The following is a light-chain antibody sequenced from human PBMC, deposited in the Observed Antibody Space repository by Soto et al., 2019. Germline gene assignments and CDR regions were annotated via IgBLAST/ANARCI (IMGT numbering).Light chain of an antibody. CDR2: EGD. V-gene: IGLV2-23*01. CDR3: CSYAASRTYV. J-gene: IGLJ1*01. Sequence: QSALTQPASVSGSPGQSITISCTGTSSDVGSYNLVSWYQQHPGKAPKLMIYEGDKRPSGVSNRFSASKSGNTASLTISGHHTEDEADYYCCSYAASRTYVFGTGTKVTVL. CDR1: SSDVGSYNL.